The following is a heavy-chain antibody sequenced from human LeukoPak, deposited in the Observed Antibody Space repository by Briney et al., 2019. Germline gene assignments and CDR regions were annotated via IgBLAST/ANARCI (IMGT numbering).Heavy chain of an antibody. CDR2: INPNSGGT. D-gene: IGHD3-10*01. V-gene: IGHV1-2*02. CDR3: ARDALVLLWFGESQPNDWFDP. Sequence: GGSLRLSCAASGFTFSSYGMHWVRQAPGQGLEWMGWINPNSGGTNYAQKFQGRVTMTRDTSISTAYMELSRLRSDDTAVYYCARDALVLLWFGESQPNDWFDPWGQGTLVTVSS. CDR1: GFTFSSYG. J-gene: IGHJ5*02.